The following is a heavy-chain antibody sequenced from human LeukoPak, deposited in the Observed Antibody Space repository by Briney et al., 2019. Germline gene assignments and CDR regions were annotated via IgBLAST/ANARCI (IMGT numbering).Heavy chain of an antibody. J-gene: IGHJ4*02. CDR2: ISYDGSNK. Sequence: GGSLRLSCAASGFTFSGYGMHWVRQAPGKGLEWVAVISYDGSNKYYADSVKGRFTISRDNSKNTLYLQMNSLRAEDTAVYYCAKDPQWLGPYYFDYWGQGTLVTVSS. D-gene: IGHD6-19*01. V-gene: IGHV3-30*18. CDR1: GFTFSGYG. CDR3: AKDPQWLGPYYFDY.